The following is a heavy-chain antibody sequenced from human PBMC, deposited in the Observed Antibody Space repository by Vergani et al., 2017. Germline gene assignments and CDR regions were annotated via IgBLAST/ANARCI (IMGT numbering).Heavy chain of an antibody. D-gene: IGHD5-24*01. J-gene: IGHJ2*01. Sequence: QVQLVQSGAEVKKPGASVKVSCKVSGYTLTELSMHWVRQAPGKGLEWMGGFDPEDGETIYAQKFQGRVTMTEDTATDTAYMELSSLRSEDTAVYYCATHSGVGRWLQTWYFDLWGRGTLVTVSS. CDR1: GYTLTELS. V-gene: IGHV1-24*01. CDR2: FDPEDGET. CDR3: ATHSGVGRWLQTWYFDL.